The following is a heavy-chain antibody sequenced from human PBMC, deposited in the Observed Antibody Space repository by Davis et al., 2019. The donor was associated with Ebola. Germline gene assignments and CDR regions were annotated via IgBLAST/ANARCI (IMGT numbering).Heavy chain of an antibody. CDR2: SRSKTYSYTT. J-gene: IGHJ5*02. Sequence: PGGSLRPSCETSGFTFSDHNMDWVRLAPGKGLEWIGCSRSKTYSYTTKYAASVEGRFTIPRDESENSLYLQMNGLKTEDTAVYYCARGGIGVAVTGWFDPSGKGTVVSVST. CDR1: GFTFSDHN. CDR3: ARGGIGVAVTGWFDP. V-gene: IGHV3-72*01. D-gene: IGHD6-19*01.